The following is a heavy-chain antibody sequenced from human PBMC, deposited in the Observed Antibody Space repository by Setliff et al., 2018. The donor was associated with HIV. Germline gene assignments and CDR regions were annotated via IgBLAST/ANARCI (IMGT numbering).Heavy chain of an antibody. Sequence: SVKVSCKASGGSFNILGFTRVRQAPGQGLEWVGGIIPVVDAPIYAQRFQGRVVITADKSTGTAYMQLSSLKFEDTAVYYCATRPPGVHGFSIWGQGTMVTVSS. J-gene: IGHJ3*02. V-gene: IGHV1-69*06. CDR2: IIPVVDAP. CDR1: GGSFNILG. CDR3: ATRPPGVHGFSI. D-gene: IGHD3-10*01.